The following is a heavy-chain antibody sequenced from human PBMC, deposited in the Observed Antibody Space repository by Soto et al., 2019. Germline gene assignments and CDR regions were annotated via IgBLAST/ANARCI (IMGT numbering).Heavy chain of an antibody. J-gene: IGHJ5*02. Sequence: LSLTCDVYGGSFSRYYWNWIRQPPGKGLEWLGEINHSGSTNYNPSLESRVTISLDTSKTQFSLKLTSVTAADTAVYYCARGEGRLVGTWFDPWGQGTLVTVSS. CDR3: ARGEGRLVGTWFDP. CDR2: INHSGST. D-gene: IGHD5-12*01. CDR1: GGSFSRYY. V-gene: IGHV4-34*01.